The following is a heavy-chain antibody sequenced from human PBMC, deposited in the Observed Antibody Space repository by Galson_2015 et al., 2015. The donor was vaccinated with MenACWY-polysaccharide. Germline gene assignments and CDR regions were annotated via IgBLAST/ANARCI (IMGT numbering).Heavy chain of an antibody. Sequence: SLRLSCAASRFTFSNFWMSWVRQAPGKELECVASIKQDGSEKYLVDSVKGRFTISRDNAENSLFLQMNSLRAEDTAVYYCARERWVRGVFFDQWGQGTLVTVSS. CDR3: ARERWVRGVFFDQ. D-gene: IGHD3-10*01. CDR1: RFTFSNFW. CDR2: IKQDGSEK. J-gene: IGHJ4*02. V-gene: IGHV3-7*01.